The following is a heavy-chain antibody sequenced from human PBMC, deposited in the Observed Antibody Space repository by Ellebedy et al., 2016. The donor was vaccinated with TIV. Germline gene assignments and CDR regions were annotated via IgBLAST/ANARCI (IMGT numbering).Heavy chain of an antibody. J-gene: IGHJ4*02. CDR2: IYYSGST. D-gene: IGHD3-10*01. V-gene: IGHV4-59*01. CDR3: ARGRHYYGSGSYYTEYYFDY. CDR1: GGSIINYY. Sequence: SETLSLXXTVSGGSIINYYWSWIRQPPGKGLEWIGYIYYSGSTNYNPSLKSRVTISVDTSKNQFSLKLSSVTAADTAVYYCARGRHYYGSGSYYTEYYFDYWGQGTLVTVSS.